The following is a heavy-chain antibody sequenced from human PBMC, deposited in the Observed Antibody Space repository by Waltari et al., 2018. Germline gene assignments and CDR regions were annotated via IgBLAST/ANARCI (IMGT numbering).Heavy chain of an antibody. D-gene: IGHD6-19*01. CDR1: GGTFSSYT. CDR2: SSPSPGIA. Sequence: QVQLVQSGAEVKKPGSSVKVSCKASGGTFSSYTISWVRQAPGQGLEWMGRSSPSPGIANYAQKFQSRVTITADKSTSPAYLELSSLRSEDTAVYYFALNSISRGWYHYWGQGTLVTVSS. V-gene: IGHV1-69*02. J-gene: IGHJ4*02. CDR3: ALNSISRGWYHY.